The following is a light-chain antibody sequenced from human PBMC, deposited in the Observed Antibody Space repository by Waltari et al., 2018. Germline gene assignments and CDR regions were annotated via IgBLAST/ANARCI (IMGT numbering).Light chain of an antibody. CDR2: KAS. CDR1: ENVNSW. Sequence: IPMTQSPSTLSTSVGDRVTITCRASENVNSWLAWYQVKPGKAPKLLIQKASNLESGVPSRFSGSGSGTEFALTISSLQADDFATYYCQQYRINPWTFGQGTKVEI. CDR3: QQYRINPWT. V-gene: IGKV1-5*03. J-gene: IGKJ1*01.